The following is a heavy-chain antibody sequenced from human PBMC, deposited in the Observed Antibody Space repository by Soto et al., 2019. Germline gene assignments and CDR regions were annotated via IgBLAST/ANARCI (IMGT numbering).Heavy chain of an antibody. CDR1: GFTFSYYS. CDR2: VSYDGNIE. D-gene: IGHD2-15*01. J-gene: IGHJ6*02. V-gene: IGHV3-30-3*01. Sequence: GGSLRLSCAASGFTFSYYSMHWVRQAPGKGLEWVAVVSYDGNIEYYADSVKGRFSISRDNSKNTLNLQMDNLRVEDTAVYFCSRQYCSDSTCYHYNGMDVWGQGTTVTVSS. CDR3: SRQYCSDSTCYHYNGMDV.